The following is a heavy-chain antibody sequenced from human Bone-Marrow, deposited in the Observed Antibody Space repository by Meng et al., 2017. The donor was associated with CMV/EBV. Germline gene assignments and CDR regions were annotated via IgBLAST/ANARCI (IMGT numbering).Heavy chain of an antibody. CDR1: GFTFDDYG. Sequence: GESLKISCAASGFTFDDYGMSWVRQAPGKGLEWVSAISGSGGSTYYADSAKGRFTISRDNSKNTLYLQMNSLRAEDTAVYYCAKDPSITMVRGAPGYWGQGTLVTVSS. CDR2: ISGSGGST. J-gene: IGHJ4*02. CDR3: AKDPSITMVRGAPGY. D-gene: IGHD3-10*01. V-gene: IGHV3-23*01.